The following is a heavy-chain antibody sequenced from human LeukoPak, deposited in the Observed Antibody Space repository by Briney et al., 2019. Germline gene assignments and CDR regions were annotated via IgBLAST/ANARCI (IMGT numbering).Heavy chain of an antibody. D-gene: IGHD2-2*01. CDR2: IYHSGST. Sequence: SETLSLTCTVSGYSISSGYYWGWIRQPPGKGLEWIGSIYHSGSTYYNPSLKSRVTISVDTSKNQFSLKLSSVTAADTAVYYCAIQPPYCSSTSCYDYWGQGTLVTVSS. CDR3: AIQPPYCSSTSCYDY. CDR1: GYSISSGYY. J-gene: IGHJ4*02. V-gene: IGHV4-38-2*02.